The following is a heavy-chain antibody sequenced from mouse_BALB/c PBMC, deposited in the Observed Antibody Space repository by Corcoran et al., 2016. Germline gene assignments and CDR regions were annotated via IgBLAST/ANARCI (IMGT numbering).Heavy chain of an antibody. J-gene: IGHJ2*01. CDR2: INPYNDGT. V-gene: IGHV1S136*01. CDR1: GYTFTSYV. CDR3: ARTHRSGYFDY. Sequence: EVQLQQSGPELVKPGASVKMSCKATGYTFTSYVMHWVKQKPGQGLEWIGYINPYNDGTKYNEKFKGKATLTSDKSSSTAYMELSSLTSEDSAVYYCARTHRSGYFDYWGQGTTLTVSS. D-gene: IGHD3-1*01.